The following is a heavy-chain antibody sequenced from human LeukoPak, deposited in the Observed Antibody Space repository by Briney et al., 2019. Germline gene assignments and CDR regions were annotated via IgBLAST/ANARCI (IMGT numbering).Heavy chain of an antibody. CDR2: ISYDGSNK. Sequence: GGSLRLSCAASGFTFSCYAMHWVRQAPGKGQEWVAVISYDGSNKYYADSVKGRFTISRDNSKNTLYLQMNSLRAEDTAVYYCARASFDPPFDPWGQGTLVTVSS. CDR1: GFTFSCYA. V-gene: IGHV3-30*04. CDR3: ARASFDPPFDP. J-gene: IGHJ5*02.